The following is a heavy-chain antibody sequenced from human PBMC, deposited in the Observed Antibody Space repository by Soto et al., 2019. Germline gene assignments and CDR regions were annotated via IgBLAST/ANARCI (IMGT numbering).Heavy chain of an antibody. CDR2: IYPGDSDT. Sequence: GESLKISCKVSGYSFASHWIGWVRQMPGKGLEWMGIIYPGDSDTRYSPSFQGQVTISADKSISTAYLQWSSLKASDTAMYYCARGLGYCSGGSCSGFQHWGQGTLVTVSS. CDR3: ARGLGYCSGGSCSGFQH. V-gene: IGHV5-51*01. J-gene: IGHJ1*01. D-gene: IGHD2-15*01. CDR1: GYSFASHW.